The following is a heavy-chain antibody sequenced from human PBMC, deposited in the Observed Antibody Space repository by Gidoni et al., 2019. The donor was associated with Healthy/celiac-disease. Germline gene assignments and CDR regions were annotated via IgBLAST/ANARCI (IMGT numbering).Heavy chain of an antibody. CDR2: IKQDGIEK. J-gene: IGHJ5*02. Sequence: EVQLVESGGGLVQPGGSLRISCAASGFNFSSEWMSWVRQAPGKGLEWVANIKQDGIEKYYVDSVKGRFTISRDNAKNSLYLQMNSLRAEDTAVYYCAREDYYGSGSTDSRFDPWGQGTLVTVSS. D-gene: IGHD3-10*01. CDR3: AREDYYGSGSTDSRFDP. V-gene: IGHV3-7*04. CDR1: GFNFSSEW.